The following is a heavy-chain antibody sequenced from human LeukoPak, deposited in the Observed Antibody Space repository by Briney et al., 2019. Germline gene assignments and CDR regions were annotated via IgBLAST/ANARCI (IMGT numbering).Heavy chain of an antibody. CDR3: AKTETYYDFWSGDYFDY. V-gene: IGHV3-23*01. CDR1: GFTFSSYA. CDR2: ISGSGGST. Sequence: PGGSLRLSCAASGFTFSSYAMSWVRQAPGKGLEWVSAISGSGGSTYYADSVKGRFTISRDNSKNTLYLQMNSLRAEDTAVYYCAKTETYYDFWSGDYFDYWGQGTLVTVSS. D-gene: IGHD3-3*01. J-gene: IGHJ4*02.